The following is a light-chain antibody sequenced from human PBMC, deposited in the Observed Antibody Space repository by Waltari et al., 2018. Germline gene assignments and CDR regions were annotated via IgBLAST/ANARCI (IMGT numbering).Light chain of an antibody. J-gene: IGKJ4*01. Sequence: EVVMTQSPAALSVSPGERVTLSCKASQNIDNNLAWYQQKPGQGPRLLIYCASTRATGVPARFSGSGSGTEFTLTISSLQSEDCAVFYCQQYNRWPPLTFGGGTKVEIK. CDR1: QNIDNN. CDR3: QQYNRWPPLT. CDR2: CAS. V-gene: IGKV3-15*01.